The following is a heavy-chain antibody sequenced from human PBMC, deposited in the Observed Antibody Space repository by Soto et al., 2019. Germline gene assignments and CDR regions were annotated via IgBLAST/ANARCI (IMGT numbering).Heavy chain of an antibody. Sequence: GGSLRLSCAASGFTFSSYAMSWLRQAPGKGLEWVSAISGSGGSTYYADSVKGRFTISRDNSKNTLYLQMNSLRAEDTAVYYCAEGFFFGGALYCYHYMDGWSKGTRVTV. CDR1: GFTFSSYA. CDR2: ISGSGGST. V-gene: IGHV3-23*01. J-gene: IGHJ6*03. D-gene: IGHD3-16*01. CDR3: AEGFFFGGALYCYHYMDG.